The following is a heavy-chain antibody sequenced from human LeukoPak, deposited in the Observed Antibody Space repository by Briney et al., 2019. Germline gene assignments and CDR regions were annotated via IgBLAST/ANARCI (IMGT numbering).Heavy chain of an antibody. Sequence: GESLKISCKGSGYSFASYWIAWVRQMPGKGLEWMGIIYPRDSDTKYNPSFQGHVSISADKSTSTAYLQWSSLQASDTAIYFCARSHSSTLTWFDPWGQGTLVTVSS. J-gene: IGHJ5*02. CDR3: ARSHSSTLTWFDP. V-gene: IGHV5-51*01. CDR2: IYPRDSDT. CDR1: GYSFASYW.